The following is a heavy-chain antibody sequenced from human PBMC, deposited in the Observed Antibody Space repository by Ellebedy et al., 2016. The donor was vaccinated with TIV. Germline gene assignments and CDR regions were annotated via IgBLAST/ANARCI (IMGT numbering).Heavy chain of an antibody. V-gene: IGHV3-43*01. CDR3: AKDLGLRYSDYELDH. Sequence: GGSLRLXXAASGFIFPDYTMYWVRQTPGKALEWVSLITSDALTKLYVDSVEGRFTISRDNIKQVLYLQMDSLKTEDTAFYYCAKDLGLRYSDYELDHWGQGTLVSVSS. J-gene: IGHJ4*02. D-gene: IGHD5-12*01. CDR1: GFIFPDYT. CDR2: ITSDALTK.